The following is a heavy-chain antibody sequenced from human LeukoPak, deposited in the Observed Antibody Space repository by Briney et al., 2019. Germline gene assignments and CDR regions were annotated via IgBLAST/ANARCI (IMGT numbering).Heavy chain of an antibody. CDR1: GDSISSYQ. CDR3: ARGRGDCSGGSCYSGYFDY. Sequence: SETLSLTCTVSGDSISSYQWSWIRQPPGKDLEWIGNVYYSGSANYNPSLKSRVIISVDTSKNQFSLKLSSVTAADTAVYYCARGRGDCSGGSCYSGYFDYWGQGTLVTVSS. V-gene: IGHV4-59*12. J-gene: IGHJ4*02. D-gene: IGHD2-15*01. CDR2: VYYSGSA.